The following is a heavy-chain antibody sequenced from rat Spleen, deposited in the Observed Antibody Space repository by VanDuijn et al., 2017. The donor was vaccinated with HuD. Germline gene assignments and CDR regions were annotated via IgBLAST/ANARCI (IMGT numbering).Heavy chain of an antibody. V-gene: IGHV2S12*01. CDR3: TGDRHSPGVMFA. Sequence: QVQLRKSGPGLVQPSQTLSLTCTVSGFSLTSYHVSWVRQPPGKGLEWIAAISSGGSTYYNSVLKSRLSISRDTSKSQVFLKMNSLQTEDTAIYFCTGDRHSPGVMFAWGQGASVTVSS. CDR2: ISSGGST. J-gene: IGHJ4*01. D-gene: IGHD1-4*01. CDR1: GFSLTSYH.